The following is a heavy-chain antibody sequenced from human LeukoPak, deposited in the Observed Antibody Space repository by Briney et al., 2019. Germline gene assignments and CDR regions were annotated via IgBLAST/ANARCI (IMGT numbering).Heavy chain of an antibody. CDR3: ARFGVLQYGNWFDP. V-gene: IGHV4-39*01. J-gene: IGHJ5*02. CDR1: GGSISSSSYY. Sequence: PSETLSLTCTVSGGSISSSSYYWVWIRQPPGKGLEWIGTIYYSGSTYYNPSLTSRVTISVDTSKNQFSLKLSSVTAADTAVYYCARFGVLQYGNWFDPWGQGTLVTVSS. CDR2: IYYSGST. D-gene: IGHD4-11*01.